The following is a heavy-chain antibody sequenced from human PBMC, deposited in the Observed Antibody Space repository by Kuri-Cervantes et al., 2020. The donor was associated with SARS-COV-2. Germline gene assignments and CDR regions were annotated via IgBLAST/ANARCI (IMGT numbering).Heavy chain of an antibody. V-gene: IGHV3-21*01. J-gene: IGHJ6*03. CDR1: GFTLTKYT. D-gene: IGHD2-21*01. CDR2: ISGSGSYI. Sequence: GESLKISCVASGFTLTKYTMTWVRQAPGKALEWVSSISGSGSYIYYADSMKGRFTIPRESGGNSLYLDIHNLRGDDTAVYYCARVAGEGPIYYYYMDVWGRGTAVTVSS. CDR3: ARVAGEGPIYYYYMDV.